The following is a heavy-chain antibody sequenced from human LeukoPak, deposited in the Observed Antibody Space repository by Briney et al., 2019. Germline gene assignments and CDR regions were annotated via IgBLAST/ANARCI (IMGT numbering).Heavy chain of an antibody. Sequence: PGGSLRLSCAASGFTFSSYWMSWVRQAPGKGLEWVANIKQDGSEKYYVDSVKGRFTISRDNAKNSLYLQMNSLRAEDTAVYYCARDRGDSSGWDAFDIWGQGTMVTVSS. CDR3: ARDRGDSSGWDAFDI. CDR2: IKQDGSEK. CDR1: GFTFSSYW. J-gene: IGHJ3*02. V-gene: IGHV3-7*04. D-gene: IGHD3-22*01.